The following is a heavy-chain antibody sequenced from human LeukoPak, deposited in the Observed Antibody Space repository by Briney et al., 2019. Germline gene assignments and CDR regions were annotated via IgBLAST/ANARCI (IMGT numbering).Heavy chain of an antibody. J-gene: IGHJ6*03. V-gene: IGHV4-34*01. CDR1: GGSFSGYY. CDR3: ARVGYYYYYMDV. CDR2: INHSGST. Sequence: PSETLSLTCAVYGGSFSGYYWSWIRQPPGKGLEWIGEINHSGSTNYNPSLKSRDTISVDTSKNQFSLKLSSVTAADTAVYYCARVGYYYYYMDVWGKGTTVTVSS.